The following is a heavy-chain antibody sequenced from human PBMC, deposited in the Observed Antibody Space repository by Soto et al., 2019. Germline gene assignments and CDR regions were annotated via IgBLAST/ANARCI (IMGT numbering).Heavy chain of an antibody. V-gene: IGHV5-10-1*01. D-gene: IGHD3-16*02. CDR2: IDPSDSYT. J-gene: IGHJ4*02. CDR3: ARQGYEYIWGTYPGLDY. Sequence: PGESLKISCKGSGYSFTSYWISWVRQMPGKGLEWMGRIDPSDSYTNYSPSFQGHVTISADKSISTAYLQWSSLKAPDTAIYYCARQGYEYIWGTYPGLDYWGQGTLVTVSS. CDR1: GYSFTSYW.